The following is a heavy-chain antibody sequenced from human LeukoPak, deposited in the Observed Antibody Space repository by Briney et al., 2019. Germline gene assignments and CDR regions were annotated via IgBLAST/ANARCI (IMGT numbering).Heavy chain of an antibody. CDR2: IYYSGST. CDR1: GGSISSYY. D-gene: IGHD3-22*01. Sequence: SETLSLTCTVSGGSISSYYWSWIRQPAGKGLEWIGSIYYSGSTYYNPSLKSRVTISVDTSKNQFSLKLSSVTAADTAVYYCARTYYYDSSGSDYFDYWGQGTLVTVSS. CDR3: ARTYYYDSSGSDYFDY. J-gene: IGHJ4*02. V-gene: IGHV4-4*07.